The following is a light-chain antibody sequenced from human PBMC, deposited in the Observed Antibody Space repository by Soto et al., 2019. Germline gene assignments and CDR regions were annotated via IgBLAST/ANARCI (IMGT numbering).Light chain of an antibody. CDR1: SSDVGGYNY. CDR2: YVS. CDR3: SSYTRSSFYV. V-gene: IGLV2-14*01. Sequence: QSALTQPASVSGSPGQSITISCTGTSSDVGGYNYVSWYQQHPGKAPKLMIYYVSNRPSGVSNRFSGSKSGNTASLTISGRQAEDEADYYCSSYTRSSFYVFGTGNKLTVL. J-gene: IGLJ1*01.